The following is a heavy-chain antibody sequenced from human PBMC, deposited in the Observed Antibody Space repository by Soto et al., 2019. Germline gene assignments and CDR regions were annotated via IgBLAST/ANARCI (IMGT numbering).Heavy chain of an antibody. CDR1: GYSFTSYW. D-gene: IGHD6-6*01. CDR3: ARHTTGAARPVDYYYGMDV. V-gene: IGHV5-10-1*01. CDR2: IDPSDSYT. Sequence: GVPLKISSKGSGYSFTSYWISWVRQMTGKGLEWMGRIDPSDSYTNYSPSFQGHVTISADKSISTAYLQWSSLKASDTAMYYCARHTTGAARPVDYYYGMDVWGQGTTVTVSS. J-gene: IGHJ6*02.